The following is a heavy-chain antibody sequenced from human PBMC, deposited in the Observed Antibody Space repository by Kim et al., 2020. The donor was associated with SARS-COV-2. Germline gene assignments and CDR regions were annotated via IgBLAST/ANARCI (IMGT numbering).Heavy chain of an antibody. J-gene: IGHJ5*02. Sequence: ASVKVSCKASGYSFTSYAMHWVRQAPGQRLEWMGWINGGNGNTKYSQKFQGRVTITRDTSASTAYMELSSLRSEDTAVYYCAREVPHMITFGGIIRAPWFDPWGQGTLVTVSS. CDR1: GYSFTSYA. CDR3: AREVPHMITFGGIIRAPWFDP. CDR2: INGGNGNT. D-gene: IGHD3-16*02. V-gene: IGHV1-3*01.